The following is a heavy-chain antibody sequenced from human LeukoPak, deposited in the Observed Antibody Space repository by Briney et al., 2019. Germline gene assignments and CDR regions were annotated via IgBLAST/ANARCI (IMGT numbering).Heavy chain of an antibody. CDR3: AKESSYYDTRGNAFDI. CDR2: ISGSGGST. J-gene: IGHJ3*02. D-gene: IGHD3-22*01. Sequence: GGSLRLSCAASGFIFSSYAMSWVRQAPGKGLEWVSRISGSGGSTYYADSAKGRFTISRDNSKNTLYLQMNSLRAEDTAVYYCAKESSYYDTRGNAFDIWGQGTMVTVSS. V-gene: IGHV3-23*01. CDR1: GFIFSSYA.